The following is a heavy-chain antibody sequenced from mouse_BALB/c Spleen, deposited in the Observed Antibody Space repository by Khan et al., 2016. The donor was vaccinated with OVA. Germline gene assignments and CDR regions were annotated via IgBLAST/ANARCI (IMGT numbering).Heavy chain of an antibody. J-gene: IGHJ3*01. CDR2: INPSNGVS. Sequence: QVQLQQPGAELGKPGASVKISCKASGYTFTSYYLYWVKQRPGQGLEWIGGINPSNGVSHFNEKFKSKATLTVDKSSSTAYMQRNSLTSEDSTVDYCARSGYGNPFAYWGQGTLVTVST. CDR3: ARSGYGNPFAY. D-gene: IGHD2-1*01. V-gene: IGHV1S81*02. CDR1: GYTFTSYY.